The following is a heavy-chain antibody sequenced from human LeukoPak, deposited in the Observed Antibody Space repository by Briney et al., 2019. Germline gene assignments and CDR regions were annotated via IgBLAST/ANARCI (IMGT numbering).Heavy chain of an antibody. CDR3: AKVPYSSSWYRSLYYFDY. J-gene: IGHJ4*02. CDR2: ISGSGGST. D-gene: IGHD6-13*01. CDR1: GFSFENYW. V-gene: IGHV3-23*01. Sequence: GGSLRLSCVASGFSFENYWMTWVRQAPGKGLGWVSAISGSGGSTYYADSVKGRFTISRDNSKNTLYLQMNSLRAEDTAVYYCAKVPYSSSWYRSLYYFDYWGQGTLVTVSS.